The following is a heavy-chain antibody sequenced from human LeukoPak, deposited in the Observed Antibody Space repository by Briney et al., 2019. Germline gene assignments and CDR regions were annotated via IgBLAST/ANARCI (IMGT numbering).Heavy chain of an antibody. CDR1: GGSIDITNH. CDR3: TREDRPFCPFAY. Sequence: SGTLSLTCGVSGGSIDITNHWSWVRQAPGKGLEWIGEISHDGTTNHNPSLRSRVAMSLDRANNQFSLSLTSVTAADTAVYYCTREDRPFCPFAYWGQGVLVTVSS. D-gene: IGHD3-22*01. V-gene: IGHV4-4*02. CDR2: ISHDGTT. J-gene: IGHJ4*02.